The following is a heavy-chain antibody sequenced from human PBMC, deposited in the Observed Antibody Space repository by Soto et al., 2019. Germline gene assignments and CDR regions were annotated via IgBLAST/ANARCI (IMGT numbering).Heavy chain of an antibody. CDR1: GGSISSSSYY. CDR2: IYYSGST. J-gene: IGHJ4*02. Sequence: QLQLQESGPGLVKPSETLSLTCTVSGGSISSSSYYWGWIRQPPGKGLEWIGSIYYSGSTYYNPSRRSRVTISVDTSKNQFSLKLSSVTAADTAVYYCARILTSGSYSTHFDYWGQGTLVTVSS. D-gene: IGHD3-10*01. CDR3: ARILTSGSYSTHFDY. V-gene: IGHV4-39*01.